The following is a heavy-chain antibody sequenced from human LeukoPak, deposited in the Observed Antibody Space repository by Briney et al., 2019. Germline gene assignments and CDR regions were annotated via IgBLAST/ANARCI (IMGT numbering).Heavy chain of an antibody. V-gene: IGHV5-51*01. D-gene: IGHD6-13*01. CDR1: GYSFNSYW. Sequence: GESLKISCKGSGYSFNSYWIGWVRQMPGKGLEWMGIIYPGDSDTRHSPSFQGHVTISADKSISTAYLQWGSLKASDTAVYYCARHKTGIATAPVFDYWGQGTLVTVSS. CDR3: ARHKTGIATAPVFDY. CDR2: IYPGDSDT. J-gene: IGHJ4*02.